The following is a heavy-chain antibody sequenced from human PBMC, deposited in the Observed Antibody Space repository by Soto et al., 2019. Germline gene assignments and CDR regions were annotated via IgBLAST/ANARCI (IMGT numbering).Heavy chain of an antibody. D-gene: IGHD3-3*01. J-gene: IGHJ5*02. V-gene: IGHV4-34*01. CDR1: GGSFSGYY. Sequence: SETLSLTCAVYGGSFSGYYWSWIRQPPGKGLEWIGEINHSGSTNYNPSLKSRVTISVDTSKNQFSLKLSSVTAADTAVYYCARAISGVLLRFLEWTKQGTTCNWFDPWGQGTLVTVSS. CDR2: INHSGST. CDR3: ARAISGVLLRFLEWTKQGTTCNWFDP.